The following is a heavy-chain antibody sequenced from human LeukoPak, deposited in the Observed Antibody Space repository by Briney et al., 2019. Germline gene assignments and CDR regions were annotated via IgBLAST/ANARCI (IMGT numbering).Heavy chain of an antibody. V-gene: IGHV4-59*01. J-gene: IGHJ4*02. CDR1: GGSFSSYY. CDR2: IYYSGST. CDR3: ARLTMIPIFDY. Sequence: SETLSLTCAVYGGSFSSYYWSWIRQPPGKGLEWIAYIYYSGSTNYNPSLKSRVTISVDTSKNQLSLKLSSVTAADTAVYYCARLTMIPIFDYWGQGTLVTVSS. D-gene: IGHD3-22*01.